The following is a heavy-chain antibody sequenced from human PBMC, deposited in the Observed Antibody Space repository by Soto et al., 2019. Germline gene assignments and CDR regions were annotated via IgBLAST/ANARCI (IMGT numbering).Heavy chain of an antibody. Sequence: QVQLVESGGGVVQPGRSLRLSCAASGFTFSSNGIHWVRRAPGKGLEWVAVISSDGSNKYYADSVKGRFTISRDNSKNTLYLQMNSLRAEDTAVYYCAMDLYGGSSRFDFWGQGTLVTVSS. J-gene: IGHJ4*02. CDR3: AMDLYGGSSRFDF. V-gene: IGHV3-30*03. CDR1: GFTFSSNG. CDR2: ISSDGSNK. D-gene: IGHD2-15*01.